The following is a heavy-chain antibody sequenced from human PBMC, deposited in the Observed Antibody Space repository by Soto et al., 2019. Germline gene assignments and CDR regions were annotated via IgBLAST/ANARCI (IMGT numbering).Heavy chain of an antibody. J-gene: IGHJ6*03. Sequence: EVQLVESGGGLVQPGGSLRLSCATSGFILSDCAMNWVRQAPGKGLEWVSYMSSSSSVIDYADSVKGPFTVSRDNARNSLYHQMTRLRAEDTAVYYCARDLSWGSNWYYYMDVWGKGTTVTVSS. D-gene: IGHD7-27*01. CDR2: MSSSSSVI. V-gene: IGHV3-48*01. CDR3: ARDLSWGSNWYYYMDV. CDR1: GFILSDCA.